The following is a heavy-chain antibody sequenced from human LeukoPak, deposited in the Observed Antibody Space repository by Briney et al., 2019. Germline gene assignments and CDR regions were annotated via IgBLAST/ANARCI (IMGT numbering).Heavy chain of an antibody. D-gene: IGHD6-19*01. CDR1: EFSFNNYA. V-gene: IGHV3-30*18. J-gene: IGHJ6*03. Sequence: GGSLRLSCAASEFSFNNYAMYWVRQAPGKGLEWVALISYDGGDKYYAESMKGRITISRDNSKNTLYLQMNSLRAEDTAVYYCAKDSRRWDGQWLVQVYYYYYMDVWGKGTTVTVSS. CDR3: AKDSRRWDGQWLVQVYYYYYMDV. CDR2: ISYDGGDK.